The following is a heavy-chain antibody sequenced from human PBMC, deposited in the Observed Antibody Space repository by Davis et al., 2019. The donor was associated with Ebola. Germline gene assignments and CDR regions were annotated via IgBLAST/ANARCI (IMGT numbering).Heavy chain of an antibody. CDR2: ISSSGGHT. Sequence: GGSLRLSCAASGFTFRHYYMNWVRQAPGKGLEWVASISSSGGHTYYADSMRGRSTISRDNSRNTVYLQMNSLRPEDTAVYFCAKDRHPLANNKIYYFDYWGPGTLVTVSS. V-gene: IGHV3-21*01. D-gene: IGHD2-15*01. CDR3: AKDRHPLANNKIYYFDY. CDR1: GFTFRHYY. J-gene: IGHJ4*01.